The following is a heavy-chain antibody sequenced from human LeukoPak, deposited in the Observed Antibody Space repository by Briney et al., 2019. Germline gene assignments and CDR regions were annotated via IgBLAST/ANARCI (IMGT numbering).Heavy chain of an antibody. D-gene: IGHD1-26*01. V-gene: IGHV3-23*03. J-gene: IGHJ4*01. Sequence: PGWSLPETRAASKFTFSTYSINWVRQAPGRGLDWISFMCGDESNTYYADSLKGRFTISRDNSKNMLYLQMNPLRVEDPAIYYCAKGSRMWGWECFQHDCWGHGTLV. CDR3: AKGSRMWGWECFQHDC. CDR2: MCGDESNT. CDR1: KFTFSTYS.